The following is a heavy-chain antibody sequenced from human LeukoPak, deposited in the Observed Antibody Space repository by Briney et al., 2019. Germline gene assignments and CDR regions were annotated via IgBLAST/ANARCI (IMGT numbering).Heavy chain of an antibody. Sequence: GGSLRLSCAASGFTFSSYWMSWVRQAPGKGLEWVANIKQDGSGKYYVDSVKGRFTISRDNAKNSLYLQMNSLRAEDTAVYYCARDLSSTSLYYYGMDVWGQGTTVAVSS. CDR3: ARDLSSTSLYYYGMDV. CDR1: GFTFSSYW. D-gene: IGHD2-2*01. CDR2: IKQDGSGK. J-gene: IGHJ6*02. V-gene: IGHV3-7*03.